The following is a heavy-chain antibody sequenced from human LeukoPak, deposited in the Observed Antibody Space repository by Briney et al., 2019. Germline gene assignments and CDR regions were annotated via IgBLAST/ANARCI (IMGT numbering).Heavy chain of an antibody. J-gene: IGHJ4*02. V-gene: IGHV3-7*01. Sequence: PGGSLRLSCAASGFTFCSYWMTWVRQAPGKGLEWGANKKYDGSEKDYMDSVKGRFTISRDNAKNSLYLQMNSLRAEDTAVYYCARDIEAAGLFLDYWGQGTLVTVSS. CDR2: KKYDGSEK. CDR3: ARDIEAAGLFLDY. D-gene: IGHD6-13*01. CDR1: GFTFCSYW.